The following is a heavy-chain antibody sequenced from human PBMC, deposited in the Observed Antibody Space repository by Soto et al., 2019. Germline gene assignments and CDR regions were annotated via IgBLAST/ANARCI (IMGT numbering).Heavy chain of an antibody. Sequence: SENLSLTCSVSGASIRSYYWHWIRQPPGKGLEWIGYVYTSDYTRYSSSLKSRVTISVDTSKSQFYLRLNSVTAADTAVYYRASSAGHPTNFFHPRGMLVSDQGPSRTV. J-gene: IGHJ6*02. CDR3: ASSAGHPTNFFHPRGMLV. V-gene: IGHV4-4*08. CDR1: GASIRSYY. CDR2: VYTSDYT. D-gene: IGHD3-10*01.